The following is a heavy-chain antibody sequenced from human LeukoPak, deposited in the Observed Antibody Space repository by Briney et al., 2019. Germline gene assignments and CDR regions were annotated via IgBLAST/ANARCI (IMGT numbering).Heavy chain of an antibody. CDR1: GYTLTELS. Sequence: ASVNVSFKVSGYTLTELSMHWVRQAPGKGLEWMGGFDPEDGETIYAQKFQGRVTMTEDTSTDTAYMELSSLRSEDTAVYYCATDRIVGAHNFDYWGQGTLVTVSS. CDR3: ATDRIVGAHNFDY. J-gene: IGHJ4*02. CDR2: FDPEDGET. V-gene: IGHV1-24*01. D-gene: IGHD1-26*01.